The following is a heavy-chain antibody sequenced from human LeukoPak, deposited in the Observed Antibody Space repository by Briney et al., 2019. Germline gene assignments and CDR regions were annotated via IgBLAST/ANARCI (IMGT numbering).Heavy chain of an antibody. D-gene: IGHD3-3*01. CDR2: INSDGSST. V-gene: IGHV3-74*01. J-gene: IGHJ4*02. CDR1: GFTFTSYW. Sequence: GGSLRLSCAASGFTFTSYWMHWVRQAPGEGLVWVSRINSDGSSTTYADSVKGRFTISRDNAKNTLYLQMNSLRAEDTAVYYCARDFYYDFWSGYYHWGQGTLVTVSS. CDR3: ARDFYYDFWSGYYH.